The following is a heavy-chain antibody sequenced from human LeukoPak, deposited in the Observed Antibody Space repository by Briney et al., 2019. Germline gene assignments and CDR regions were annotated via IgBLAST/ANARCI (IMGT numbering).Heavy chain of an antibody. CDR2: ISGSGGST. D-gene: IGHD3-22*01. CDR3: AKGNAYYYDSSGVIDY. Sequence: GGSLRLSCTASGFTFSSYGMSWVRQAPGKGLEWVSAISGSGGSTYYADSVKGRFTISRDNSKNTLYLRMNSLRAEDTAVYYCAKGNAYYYDSSGVIDYWGQGTLVTVSS. CDR1: GFTFSSYG. V-gene: IGHV3-23*01. J-gene: IGHJ4*02.